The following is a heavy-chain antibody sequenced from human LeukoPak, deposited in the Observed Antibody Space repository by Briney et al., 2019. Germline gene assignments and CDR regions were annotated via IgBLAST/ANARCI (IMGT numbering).Heavy chain of an antibody. CDR2: ISSSSNYI. D-gene: IGHD2/OR15-2a*01. J-gene: IGHJ5*02. V-gene: IGHV3-21*01. CDR1: GFTFSSYS. CDR3: ARGKTSQNIVTRKTYNWFDP. Sequence: GGSLRLSCAASGFTFSSYSMNWVRQAPGKGLEWVSSISSSSNYIYYADSVKGRFTISRDNAKNSLYLQMKSLRAEDTAVYYCARGKTSQNIVTRKTYNWFDPWGQGTLVTVSS.